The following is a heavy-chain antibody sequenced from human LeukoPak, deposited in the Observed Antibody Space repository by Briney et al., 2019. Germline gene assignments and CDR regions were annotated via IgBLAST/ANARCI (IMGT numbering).Heavy chain of an antibody. V-gene: IGHV4-4*07. D-gene: IGHD3-22*01. Sequence: SETLSLTCTVSGGSIGSYYWNWIRQSAGKRLEWIGRIYASGSTDYNPSVKSRLTMSVDTSKNQFSLKLTSVTAADTAVYYCAGGQTYYYDSRAPAYYFDFWGQGTLLTVSS. CDR3: AGGQTYYYDSRAPAYYFDF. J-gene: IGHJ4*02. CDR2: IYASGST. CDR1: GGSIGSYY.